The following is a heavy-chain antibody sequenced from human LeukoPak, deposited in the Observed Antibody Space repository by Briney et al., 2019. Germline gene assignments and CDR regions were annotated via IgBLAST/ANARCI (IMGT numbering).Heavy chain of an antibody. V-gene: IGHV3-23*01. CDR1: GFTFSSYA. D-gene: IGHD3-16*01. Sequence: GGSLRLSCAAYGFTFSSYAMSWVRQAPGKGLEWVSAISGSGGSTYYADSVKGRFTISRDNSKNTLYLQMNSLGAEDTAIYYCAKALPHFTFAFDIWGQGTMVTVSS. J-gene: IGHJ3*02. CDR3: AKALPHFTFAFDI. CDR2: ISGSGGST.